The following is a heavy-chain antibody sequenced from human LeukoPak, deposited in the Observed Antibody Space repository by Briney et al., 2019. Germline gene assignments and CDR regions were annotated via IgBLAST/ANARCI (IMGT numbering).Heavy chain of an antibody. CDR2: MSADNGDT. CDR3: ARPLYYGSGSYFDY. CDR1: GYSLITYG. D-gene: IGHD3-10*01. Sequence: ASVKVSCTASGYSLITYGMSWVRQAPGQGLEWMGWMSADNGDTNYAQKLQGRLTMTTDTSTSTAYMELRSLRSDDTAVYYCARPLYYGSGSYFDYWGQGTLVTVSS. V-gene: IGHV1-18*04. J-gene: IGHJ4*02.